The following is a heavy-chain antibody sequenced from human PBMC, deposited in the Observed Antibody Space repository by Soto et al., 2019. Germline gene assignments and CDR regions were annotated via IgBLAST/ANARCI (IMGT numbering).Heavy chain of an antibody. CDR3: APYCSGGSCYFNWFDP. CDR1: GFTFSSYA. J-gene: IGHJ5*02. D-gene: IGHD2-15*01. CDR2: ISYDGSNK. V-gene: IGHV3-30-3*01. Sequence: GSLRLSCAASGFTFSSYAMHWVRQAPGKGLEWVAVISYDGSNKYYADSVKGRFTISRDNSKNTLYLQMNSLRAEDTAVYLGAPYCSGGSCYFNWFDPWGQGTLVTVSS.